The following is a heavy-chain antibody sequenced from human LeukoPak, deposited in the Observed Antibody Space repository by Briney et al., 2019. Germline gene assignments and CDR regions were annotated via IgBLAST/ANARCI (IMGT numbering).Heavy chain of an antibody. D-gene: IGHD1-26*01. J-gene: IGHJ5*02. CDR2: INPSGSST. V-gene: IGHV1-46*01. CDR1: GYDITSQY. CDR3: ARDNSVGDTAWWFDP. Sequence: GASVKVSCKASGYDITSQYIHWVRQAPGQGLEWMGLINPSGSSTSYAQKFQGRLSLTRDMSTSTDYMELSSLRSEDTAVYYCARDNSVGDTAWWFDPWGQGTLVTVSS.